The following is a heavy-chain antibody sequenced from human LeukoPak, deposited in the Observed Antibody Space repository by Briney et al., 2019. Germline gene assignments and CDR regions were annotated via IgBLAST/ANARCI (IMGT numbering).Heavy chain of an antibody. Sequence: SETLSLTCTVSGGSISSYYWSWIRQPPGNGLEGIGYIYCSGSTNYNPSLKSRVTISVDTSKNQFSLKLSSVTAADTAVYYCGRGRGCSGGSCYSNRFDPWGQGTLVTVSS. J-gene: IGHJ5*02. CDR2: IYCSGST. CDR3: GRGRGCSGGSCYSNRFDP. CDR1: GGSISSYY. D-gene: IGHD2-15*01. V-gene: IGHV4-59*01.